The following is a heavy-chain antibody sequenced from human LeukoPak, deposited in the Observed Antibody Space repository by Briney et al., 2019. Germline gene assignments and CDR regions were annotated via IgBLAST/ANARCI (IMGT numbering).Heavy chain of an antibody. J-gene: IGHJ4*02. Sequence: ETLSLACTVSGGSINSGTFYWGGIRQPPGKGLEWIGSMYYDGSSYYNPSLKSRVTTFVDTSKNQFSLKLTSVTAADTAVYFCARRSDSGSDDGEDYFDYWGQGTLVTVSS. CDR2: MYYDGSS. D-gene: IGHD1-26*01. CDR3: ARRSDSGSDDGEDYFDY. V-gene: IGHV4-39*01. CDR1: GGSINSGTFY.